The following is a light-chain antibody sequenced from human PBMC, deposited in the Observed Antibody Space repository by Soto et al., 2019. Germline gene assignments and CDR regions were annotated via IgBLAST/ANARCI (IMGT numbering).Light chain of an antibody. Sequence: QSVLTQPPSMSGAPGQRVTISCTGSSSDIGAGYDVHWYQQFPGTAPKLLIYSNINRPSGVPDRFSGSKSGTSASLAITGLEAEDEADYYCQCYDSSLGGSKGVFGGGTKLTVL. V-gene: IGLV1-40*01. J-gene: IGLJ3*02. CDR1: SSDIGAGYD. CDR3: QCYDSSLGGSKGV. CDR2: SNI.